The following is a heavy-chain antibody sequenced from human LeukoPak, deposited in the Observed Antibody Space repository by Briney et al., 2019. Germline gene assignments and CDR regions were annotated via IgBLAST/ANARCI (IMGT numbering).Heavy chain of an antibody. D-gene: IGHD2-2*01. V-gene: IGHV4-59*01. CDR3: ARDPSPAHYYYYYGMDV. J-gene: IGHJ6*04. CDR2: IYYSGST. CDR1: GGSISSYY. Sequence: SETLSLTCTVSGGSISSYYWSWIRQPPGKGLEWIGYIYYSGSTNYNPSLTSRVTISVATSKNQFSLKLSSVTAADTAVYYCARDPSPAHYYYYYGMDVWGKGTTVTVSS.